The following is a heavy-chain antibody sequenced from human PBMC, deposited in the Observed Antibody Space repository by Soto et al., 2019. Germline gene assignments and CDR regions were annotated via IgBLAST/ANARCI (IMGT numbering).Heavy chain of an antibody. V-gene: IGHV1-3*05. J-gene: IGHJ4*02. CDR1: GYTFTSYA. CDR3: ARSLVVVTALDD. Sequence: QVQLVQSGAEEKKPGASVKVSCKASGYTFTSYAMHWVRQAPGQRLEWMGWINAGNGNTKYSQKFQGRVTITRDTSASTAYVELGSLRSEDTAVYYCARSLVVVTALDDWGQGTLFTVSS. CDR2: INAGNGNT. D-gene: IGHD2-21*02.